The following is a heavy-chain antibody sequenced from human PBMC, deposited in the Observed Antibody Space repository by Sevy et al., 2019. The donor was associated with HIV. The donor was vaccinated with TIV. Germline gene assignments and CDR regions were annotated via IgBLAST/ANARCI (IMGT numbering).Heavy chain of an antibody. V-gene: IGHV3-64*02. CDR3: VRRGTAGSYDY. CDR2: ISSTGGNT. J-gene: IGHJ4*02. Sequence: GESLKISCVASGFTFSSYVMHWARQAPGKGLESVSAISSTGGNTYYIDSVKGRFTISRDNSKNTLYLQMDSLRVEDMAVYYCVRRGTAGSYDYWGQGALVTVSS. CDR1: GFTFSSYV. D-gene: IGHD1-26*01.